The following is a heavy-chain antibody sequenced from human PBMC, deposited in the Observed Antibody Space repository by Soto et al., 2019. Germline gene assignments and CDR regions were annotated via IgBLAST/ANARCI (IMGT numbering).Heavy chain of an antibody. CDR1: GFTFSDHY. CDR2: ISCSGNSM. CDR3: ARRAAPGRHFDH. V-gene: IGHV3-11*01. J-gene: IGHJ4*02. Sequence: QVQLVESGGGLVMPGESLRLSCAACGFTFSDHYMSWIRQAPGKGLEWVSYISCSGNSMYYADSVKGRFTVSRDNAENSLYLQMNSLRAEDTAVYYCARRAAPGRHFDHWGQGTLVSVSS. D-gene: IGHD6-13*01.